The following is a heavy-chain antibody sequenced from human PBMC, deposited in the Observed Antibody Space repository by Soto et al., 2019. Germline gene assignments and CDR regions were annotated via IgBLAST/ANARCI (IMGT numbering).Heavy chain of an antibody. CDR3: ASRSLSGFAWFDP. V-gene: IGHV4-39*01. Sequence: QVQLQEAGPGLVKPSETLSLTCTVSGGSVSSSSYQWGWIRQTPGKGLEWIATIYYGETPYYNPSLNSRVTISMDTSKNQFSLRLTSVTGADTAVYYCASRSLSGFAWFDPWGQGTLVTVSS. CDR2: IYYGETP. CDR1: GGSVSSSSYQ. J-gene: IGHJ5*02.